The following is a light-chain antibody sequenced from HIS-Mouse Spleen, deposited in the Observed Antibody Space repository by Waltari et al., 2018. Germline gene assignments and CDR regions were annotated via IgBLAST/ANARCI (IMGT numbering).Light chain of an antibody. Sequence: QSALTQPRSVSGSPGQSVTISCTGTSSDVGCYNYVSWYQTHTGKAPTLMIYDVSKRPSGVPDRFSGSKSGNTASLTISVLQAEDEADYYCCSYAGSYTWVFGGGTKLTVL. CDR1: SSDVGCYNY. V-gene: IGLV2-11*01. CDR3: CSYAGSYTWV. J-gene: IGLJ3*02. CDR2: DVS.